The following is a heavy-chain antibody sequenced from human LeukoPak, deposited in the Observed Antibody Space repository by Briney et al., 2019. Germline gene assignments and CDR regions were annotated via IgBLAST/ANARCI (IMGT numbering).Heavy chain of an antibody. V-gene: IGHV4-4*07. CDR3: ARAEVVVVPERYFDL. D-gene: IGHD3-22*01. J-gene: IGHJ2*01. CDR2: IYTSGST. Sequence: SETLSLTCTVSGGSISSYYWSWIRQPAGKGLEGIGRIYTSGSTNYNPSLKSRVTMSVDTSKNQFSLQLSSVTAADTAVYYCARAEVVVVPERYFDLWGRGTLVTVSS. CDR1: GGSISSYY.